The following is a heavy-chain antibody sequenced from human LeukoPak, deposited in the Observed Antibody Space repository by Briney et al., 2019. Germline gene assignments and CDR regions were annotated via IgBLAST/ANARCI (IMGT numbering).Heavy chain of an antibody. Sequence: GGSLRLSCETSGFTFSSYGMHWVRQVPGKGLEWVAVISYDAKSNYHVDSVKGRFTISRDNSKNTLYLQMNSLRAEDTAVYFCARATYYYGSGSYYRAVDYWGQGTLVTVSS. D-gene: IGHD3-10*01. CDR3: ARATYYYGSGSYYRAVDY. V-gene: IGHV3-30*03. CDR2: ISYDAKSN. CDR1: GFTFSSYG. J-gene: IGHJ4*02.